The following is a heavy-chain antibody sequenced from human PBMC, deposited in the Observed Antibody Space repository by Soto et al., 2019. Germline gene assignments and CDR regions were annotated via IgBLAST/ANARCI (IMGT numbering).Heavy chain of an antibody. CDR2: IHHSGSI. CDR3: EREDDGGDSLDV. J-gene: IGHJ6*02. Sequence: QVQLQQSGPGLVKPSQTLSLTCTVSGGSISSDYYHWTWIRQSPGKGLEWIGYIHHSGSIFYNPSSQSPVTISVYTSKYQFSLHLSSVTAADTAVYCCEREDDGGDSLDVWGQGTTVTVSS. CDR1: GGSISSDYYH. D-gene: IGHD2-21*02. V-gene: IGHV4-30-4*08.